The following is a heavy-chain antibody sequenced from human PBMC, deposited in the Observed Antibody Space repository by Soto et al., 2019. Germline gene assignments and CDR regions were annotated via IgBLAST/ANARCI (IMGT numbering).Heavy chain of an antibody. CDR2: INPSGGST. Sequence: SYYMHWVRQAPGQGLEWMGIINPSGGSTSYAQKFQGRVTMTRDTSTSTVYMELSSLRPEDTAVYYCAREDSAYSSSWDWSDPWGQGTLVTVSS. V-gene: IGHV1-46*01. D-gene: IGHD6-13*01. CDR1: SYY. J-gene: IGHJ5*02. CDR3: AREDSAYSSSWDWSDP.